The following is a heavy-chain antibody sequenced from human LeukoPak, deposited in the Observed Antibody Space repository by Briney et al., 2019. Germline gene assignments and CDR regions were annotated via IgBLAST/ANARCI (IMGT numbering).Heavy chain of an antibody. V-gene: IGHV3-48*03. CDR2: ISSSGSTI. CDR3: AKSVVPAAKRRGYYFDY. Sequence: GGSLRLSCAASGFTFSSYEMNWVRQAPGKGLEWVSYISSSGSTIYYADSVKGRFTISRDNAKNSLYLQMNSLRAEDTAVYYCAKSVVPAAKRRGYYFDYWGQGTLVTVSS. CDR1: GFTFSSYE. J-gene: IGHJ4*02. D-gene: IGHD2-2*01.